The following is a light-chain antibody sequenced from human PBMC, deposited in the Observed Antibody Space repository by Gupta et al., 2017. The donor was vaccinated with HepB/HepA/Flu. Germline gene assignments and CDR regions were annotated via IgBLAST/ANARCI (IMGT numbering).Light chain of an antibody. CDR3: QQEDNLPFT. V-gene: IGKV1-33*01. J-gene: IGKJ5*01. CDR2: DAS. Sequence: DIQMTQSPSSLSASVGDRVTITCQASQDMSNYLNWYQQKPGKAPKLLIYDASNLETGVPSRFSGSGSGTDFTFTISSLQPEDFATYYCQQEDNLPFTFGQGTQLEIK. CDR1: QDMSNY.